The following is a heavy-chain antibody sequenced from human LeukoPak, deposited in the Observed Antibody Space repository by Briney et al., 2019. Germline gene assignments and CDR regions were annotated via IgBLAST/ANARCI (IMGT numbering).Heavy chain of an antibody. V-gene: IGHV1-18*01. CDR3: ARDRGYDGSGWYLTYYYYYGMDV. CDR2: ISAYNGNT. CDR1: GYTFTSYG. J-gene: IGHJ6*02. Sequence: ASVKVSCKASGYTFTSYGISWVRQAPGQGLEWMGWISAYNGNTNYAQKLQGRVTMTTDISTSTAYMELRSLRSDDTAVYYCARDRGYDGSGWYLTYYYYYGMDVWGQGTTVTVSS. D-gene: IGHD6-19*01.